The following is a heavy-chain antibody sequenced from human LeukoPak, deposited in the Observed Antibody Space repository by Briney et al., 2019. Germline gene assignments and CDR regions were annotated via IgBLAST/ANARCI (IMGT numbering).Heavy chain of an antibody. J-gene: IGHJ4*02. CDR1: GYTFTSYG. CDR2: ISAYNGNT. Sequence: GASVKVSCKASGYTFTSYGISWVRQSRGQGLEWMGWISAYNGNTNYAQKLQGRVTMTTDTSTSTAYMELRSLRSDDTAVYYCARDGYCSGGSCYFLAPFDYWGQGTLVTVSS. D-gene: IGHD2-15*01. V-gene: IGHV1-18*01. CDR3: ARDGYCSGGSCYFLAPFDY.